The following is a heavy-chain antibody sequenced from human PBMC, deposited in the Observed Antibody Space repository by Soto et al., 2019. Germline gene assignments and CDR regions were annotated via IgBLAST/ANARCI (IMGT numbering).Heavy chain of an antibody. CDR1: GGSVSSDDYS. Sequence: HVQLQESGPGLVKPSQTLSVTCTVSGGSVSSDDYSWSWIRQHPGKGLEWIGYIRDSGSTYYDPSLEGRVTISVDTSKNHFSLRLRSVTAADTAVYYWARAMANYFDYWGQGTLVTASS. J-gene: IGHJ4*02. D-gene: IGHD2-8*01. CDR2: IRDSGST. CDR3: ARAMANYFDY. V-gene: IGHV4-31*03.